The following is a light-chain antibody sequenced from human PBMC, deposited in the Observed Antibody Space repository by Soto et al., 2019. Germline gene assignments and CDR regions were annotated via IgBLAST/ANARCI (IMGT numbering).Light chain of an antibody. CDR2: QVS. Sequence: QSVLTQPPSASGSPGQSVTISCTGTSSDVGGYDYVSWYQQLPGKAPTLILYQVSKRSSGVPDRFSGSKSGSTASLTVSGLQAEDEADYYCSSYADNNNFVFGTGTKVTVL. CDR1: SSDVGGYDY. J-gene: IGLJ1*01. CDR3: SSYADNNNFV. V-gene: IGLV2-8*01.